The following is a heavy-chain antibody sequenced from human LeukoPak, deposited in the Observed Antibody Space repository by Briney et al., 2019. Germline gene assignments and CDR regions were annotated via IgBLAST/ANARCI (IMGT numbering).Heavy chain of an antibody. Sequence: GGSLRLSCSASGFTFRSYAMSWVRQAPGKGLEWVSTISNSGGTTYYADSVKGRFTISRDNSKNTLYLQMNSLRAEDTAVYYCAKDLPYCGGDCYYDAFDIWGQGTMVTVSS. V-gene: IGHV3-23*01. D-gene: IGHD2-21*01. J-gene: IGHJ3*02. CDR1: GFTFRSYA. CDR3: AKDLPYCGGDCYYDAFDI. CDR2: ISNSGGTT.